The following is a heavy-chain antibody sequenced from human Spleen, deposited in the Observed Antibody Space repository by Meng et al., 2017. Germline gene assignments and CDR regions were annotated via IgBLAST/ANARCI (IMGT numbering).Heavy chain of an antibody. CDR1: GGTFTNYA. Sequence: SVKVSCKTSGGTFTNYAISWVRQAPGQGLEWMGGFIPILGTANYAQKCQGRVTITADEPTSTASMGLSSLRSKDTAVYYCTRGASSPPQIPYQYTYHCKGMDVWGPGTTVTVSS. J-gene: IGHJ6*02. V-gene: IGHV1-69*13. CDR3: TRGASSPPQIPYQYTYHCKGMDV. CDR2: FIPILGTA. D-gene: IGHD1-14*01.